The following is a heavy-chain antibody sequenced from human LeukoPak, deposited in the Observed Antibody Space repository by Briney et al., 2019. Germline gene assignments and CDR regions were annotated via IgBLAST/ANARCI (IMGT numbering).Heavy chain of an antibody. V-gene: IGHV3-23*01. CDR2: ITYSGGST. Sequence: PGGSLRLSCAASGFTFSAYAMSWVRQAPGKGLEWVSGITYSGGSTYYADSVKGRFTISRDNSKNTLYLEINSLRAEDTAVYYCATSGLRRTLYYFDYWGQGILVTVSS. CDR3: ATSGLRRTLYYFDY. J-gene: IGHJ4*02. D-gene: IGHD5/OR15-5a*01. CDR1: GFTFSAYA.